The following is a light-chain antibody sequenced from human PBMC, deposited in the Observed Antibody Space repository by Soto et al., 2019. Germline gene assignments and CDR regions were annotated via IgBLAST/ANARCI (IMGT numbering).Light chain of an antibody. CDR2: AAS. CDR1: QIISSY. CDR3: QQSYSTPLT. J-gene: IGKJ4*01. Sequence: DIQMTQSPSSLSASVGDRVTITCRASQIISSYLNWYQQKPGKAPKLLIYAASSLQSGVPSMFSGNGSGTDFTLTISSLQPEDFATYYCQQSYSTPLTFGGGTKVEIK. V-gene: IGKV1-39*01.